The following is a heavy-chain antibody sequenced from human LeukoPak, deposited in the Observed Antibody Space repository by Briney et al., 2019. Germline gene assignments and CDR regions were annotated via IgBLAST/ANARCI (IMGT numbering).Heavy chain of an antibody. V-gene: IGHV1-18*01. J-gene: IGHJ4*02. CDR2: VGPYNRKT. D-gene: IGHD1-7*01. Sequence: RASVKVSCKASGYALSSYGIGWVRQAPGQGLEWMGWVGPYNRKTNYSQKFQGRVTMTTDTSTNTAYLELRTLRSDDTAVYYCARGAPRGVWNFYFDYWGQGTLVTVSS. CDR1: GYALSSYG. CDR3: ARGAPRGVWNFYFDY.